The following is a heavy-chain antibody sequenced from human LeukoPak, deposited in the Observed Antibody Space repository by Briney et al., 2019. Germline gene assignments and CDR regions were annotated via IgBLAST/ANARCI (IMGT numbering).Heavy chain of an antibody. CDR2: IYNSGST. J-gene: IGHJ5*02. CDR1: GGSISSSTYY. CDR3: ARQAYSSNLGWFDP. Sequence: WETPSLTCSVSGGSISSSTYYWGWIRQPPGKGLEWIGNIYNSGSTYYNPSLKSRVTISVDTSKNQFSLKLSSVTAADTAVYYCARQAYSSNLGWFDPWGQGTLVTVSS. V-gene: IGHV4-39*01. D-gene: IGHD6-13*01.